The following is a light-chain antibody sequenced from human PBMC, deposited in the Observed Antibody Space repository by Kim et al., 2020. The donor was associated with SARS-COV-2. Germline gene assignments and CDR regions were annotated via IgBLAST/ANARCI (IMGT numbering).Light chain of an antibody. Sequence: APGETASITCGENNVGGKSVHWYQQRPGQAPVLVIYYNSDRPSGIPERFSGSNSGDTATLTISRVEAGDEAAYYCQVWDTSGDHWVFGGGTTLTVL. CDR3: QVWDTSGDHWV. J-gene: IGLJ2*01. CDR2: YNS. CDR1: NVGGKS. V-gene: IGLV3-21*04.